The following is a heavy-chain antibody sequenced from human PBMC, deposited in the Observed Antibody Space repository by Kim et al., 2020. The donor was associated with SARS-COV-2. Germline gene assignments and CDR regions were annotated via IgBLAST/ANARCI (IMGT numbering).Heavy chain of an antibody. CDR3: ARGGGVASRARIGGHNWFDP. V-gene: IGHV4-34*01. CDR1: GGSFSGYY. D-gene: IGHD2-15*01. J-gene: IGHJ5*02. CDR2: INHSGST. Sequence: SETLSLTCAVYGGSFSGYYWSWIRQPPGKGLEWIGEINHSGSTNYNPSLKSRVTISVDTSKNQFSLKLSSVTAADTAVYYCARGGGVASRARIGGHNWFDPWGQGTLVTVSS.